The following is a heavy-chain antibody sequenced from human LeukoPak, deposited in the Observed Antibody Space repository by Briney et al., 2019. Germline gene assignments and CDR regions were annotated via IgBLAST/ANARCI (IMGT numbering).Heavy chain of an antibody. Sequence: PGGSLRLSCAASGFTFSSYSMNWVRQAPGKGLEWVSSISSSSSYIYYADSVKGRFTISRDSAKNSLYLQMNSLRAEDTAVYYCASESGRLPAAIYYMDVWGKGTTVTVSS. CDR2: ISSSSSYI. CDR1: GFTFSSYS. D-gene: IGHD2-2*02. V-gene: IGHV3-21*01. J-gene: IGHJ6*03. CDR3: ASESGRLPAAIYYMDV.